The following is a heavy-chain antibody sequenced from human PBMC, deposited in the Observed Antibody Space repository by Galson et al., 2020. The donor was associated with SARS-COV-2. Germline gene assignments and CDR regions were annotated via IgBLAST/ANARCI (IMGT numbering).Heavy chain of an antibody. Sequence: SETLSLTCAVYGGSSSGYYWSWIRQPPGKGLEWIGEINHSGSTNYNPSLKSRVTISVDTSKNQFSLKLSSVTAADTAVYYCARYCSSTSCYRDQDAFDIWGQGTMVTVSS. D-gene: IGHD2-2*01. CDR2: INHSGST. V-gene: IGHV4-34*01. J-gene: IGHJ3*02. CDR1: GGSSSGYY. CDR3: ARYCSSTSCYRDQDAFDI.